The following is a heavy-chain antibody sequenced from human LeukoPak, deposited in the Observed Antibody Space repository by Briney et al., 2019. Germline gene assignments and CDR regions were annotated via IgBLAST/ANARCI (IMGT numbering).Heavy chain of an antibody. Sequence: ESGPTLVKPTQTLTLTCTFSGFSLSTTGVAVGWIRQPPGKALEWLALVNSNDEKRYSPSLKSRLTISRDTPKNQVVLTMANMDPVDTATYSCAHSVIVGSTLGYFDYWGQGTLVTVSS. CDR3: AHSVIVGSTLGYFDY. J-gene: IGHJ4*02. V-gene: IGHV2-5*01. CDR2: VNSNDEK. CDR1: GFSLSTTGVA. D-gene: IGHD1-26*01.